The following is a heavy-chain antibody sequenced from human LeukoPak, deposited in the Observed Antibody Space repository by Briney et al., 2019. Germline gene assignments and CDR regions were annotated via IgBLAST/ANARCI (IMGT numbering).Heavy chain of an antibody. CDR1: GDSVSNYY. CDR2: IYYSESA. J-gene: IGHJ4*02. D-gene: IGHD3-9*01. V-gene: IGHV4-59*02. Sequence: SETLSLTCTVSGDSVSNYYWSWIRQPPGKRLEWIGCIYYSESATYNPSLKSRVTISLDTSKNQFFLKLSSATAADTAVYYCARKRSFDLWGQGTLVTVSS. CDR3: ARKRSFDL.